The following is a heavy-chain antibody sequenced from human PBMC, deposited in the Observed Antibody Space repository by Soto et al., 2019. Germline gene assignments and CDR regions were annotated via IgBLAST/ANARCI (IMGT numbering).Heavy chain of an antibody. CDR2: IYYSGST. D-gene: IGHD6-13*01. CDR1: AGSISSGGYY. J-gene: IGHJ3*02. Sequence: SETLSLTCTLSAGSISSGGYYSSWFRQHPGKGLEWIGYIYYSGSTYYNPSLKSRVTISVDTSKNQFSLKLSSVTAADTAVYYCARYSSSAAFDIWGQGTMVTVSS. V-gene: IGHV4-31*03. CDR3: ARYSSSAAFDI.